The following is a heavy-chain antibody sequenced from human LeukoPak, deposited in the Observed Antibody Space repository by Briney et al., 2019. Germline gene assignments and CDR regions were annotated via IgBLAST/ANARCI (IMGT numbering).Heavy chain of an antibody. V-gene: IGHV3-23*01. J-gene: IGHJ4*02. CDR3: AKERGIAALDY. D-gene: IGHD6-6*01. Sequence: GGSLRLSCALSGFTFSSYAMSWVRQAPGKGLKWVSAISGSGGSTYYADSVKGRFTISRDNSKKTLCLQMTSLRARDTAVYYCAKERGIAALDYWGQGPLVTVSS. CDR2: ISGSGGST. CDR1: GFTFSSYA.